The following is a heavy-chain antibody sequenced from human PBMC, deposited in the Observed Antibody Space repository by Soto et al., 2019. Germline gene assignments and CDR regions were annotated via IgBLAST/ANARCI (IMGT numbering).Heavy chain of an antibody. Sequence: GGSLRLSCAASGFTFSSYWMHWVRQAPGKGLVWVSRINSDGSSTSYADSVKGRFTISRDNAKNTLYLQMNSLRAEDTAVYYCAREERITIFGVVIKNAFDIWGQGTMVTVSS. J-gene: IGHJ3*02. D-gene: IGHD3-3*01. CDR3: AREERITIFGVVIKNAFDI. V-gene: IGHV3-74*01. CDR1: GFTFSSYW. CDR2: INSDGSST.